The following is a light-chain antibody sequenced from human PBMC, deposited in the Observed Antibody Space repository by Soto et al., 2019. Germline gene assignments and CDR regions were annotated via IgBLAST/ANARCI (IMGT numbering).Light chain of an antibody. J-gene: IGKJ1*01. Sequence: ETTLTQSPATLSASPGERVTLSCRATQSVTCNLAWYQQKPGQAPRLLIYGASTRPTGIPARFSGRGSGTEFTLTITSLQSEDFAVYYCQQYKNGWTFGQGTKVDIK. V-gene: IGKV3-15*01. CDR1: QSVTCN. CDR3: QQYKNGWT. CDR2: GAS.